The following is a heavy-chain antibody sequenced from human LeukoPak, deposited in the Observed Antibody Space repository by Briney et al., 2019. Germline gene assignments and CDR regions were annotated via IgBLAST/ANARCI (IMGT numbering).Heavy chain of an antibody. J-gene: IGHJ4*02. CDR1: GFTFSGYA. CDR2: ISGSGGST. Sequence: PGGSLRLSCAASGFTFSGYAMSWVRRAPGKGLEWVSAISGSGGSTYYADSVKGRFTISRDNSKNTLYLQMNSLRAEDTAVYYCAKEGPNFWSGYHYYATFDYWGQGTLVTVSS. D-gene: IGHD3-3*01. V-gene: IGHV3-23*01. CDR3: AKEGPNFWSGYHYYATFDY.